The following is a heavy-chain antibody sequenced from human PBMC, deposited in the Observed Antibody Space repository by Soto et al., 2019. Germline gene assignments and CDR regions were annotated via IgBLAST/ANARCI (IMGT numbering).Heavy chain of an antibody. Sequence: SETLSLTCAVYGGSFSGYYWSWIRQPPGKGLEWIGEINHSGSTNYNPSLKSRVTISFETSKNQFSLKLSAVTAADTAVYYCASRIYCSGCSCYLYYFDYWGQGTLVTVSS. CDR3: ASRIYCSGCSCYLYYFDY. J-gene: IGHJ4*02. CDR1: GGSFSGYY. V-gene: IGHV4-34*01. D-gene: IGHD2-15*01. CDR2: INHSGST.